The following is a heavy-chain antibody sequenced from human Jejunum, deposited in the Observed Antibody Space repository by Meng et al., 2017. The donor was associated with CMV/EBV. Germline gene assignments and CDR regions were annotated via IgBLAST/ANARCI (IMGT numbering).Heavy chain of an antibody. D-gene: IGHD6-19*01. J-gene: IGHJ4*02. CDR1: FTFSTYG. CDR3: AKDLGASGWFETFDS. V-gene: IGHV3-30*02. CDR2: IRYDGNNQ. Sequence: FTFSTYGMHGVRLAPGRGREWVAFIRYDGNNQYYTDSVKGRFTISRDNSRSTLFLQMNSLGVEDTAVYYCAKDLGASGWFETFDSWGQGTLVTVSS.